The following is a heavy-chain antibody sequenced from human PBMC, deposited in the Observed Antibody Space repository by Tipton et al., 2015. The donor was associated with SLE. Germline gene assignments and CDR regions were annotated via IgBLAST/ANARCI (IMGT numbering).Heavy chain of an antibody. CDR3: AKQVGVDGSGSYYVGDDAFDI. J-gene: IGHJ3*02. CDR1: GFTFSAYT. D-gene: IGHD3-10*01. V-gene: IGHV3-23*01. CDR2: ISGGGDST. Sequence: GSLRLSCAASGFTFSAYTMNWVRQPPGKGLEWVSAISGGGDSTYSADSVKGRFTISRDNYKNTLFLQMNSLRPEDTAVYYCAKQVGVDGSGSYYVGDDAFDIWGQGTMVTVSS.